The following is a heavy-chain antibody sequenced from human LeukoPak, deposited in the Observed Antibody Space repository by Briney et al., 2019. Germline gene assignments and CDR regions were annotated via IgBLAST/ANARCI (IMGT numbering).Heavy chain of an antibody. CDR2: ISSSSSYT. J-gene: IGHJ4*02. V-gene: IGHV3-11*06. D-gene: IGHD1-1*01. CDR3: ARKARTSAGEDY. CDR1: GFTVSSNY. Sequence: PGGSLRLSCAASGFTVSSNYMSWVCQAPGKGLEWVSYISSSSSYTNYADSVKGRFTISSDNAKNSLYLQMNSLRAEDTAVYYCARKARTSAGEDYWGQGTLVTVSS.